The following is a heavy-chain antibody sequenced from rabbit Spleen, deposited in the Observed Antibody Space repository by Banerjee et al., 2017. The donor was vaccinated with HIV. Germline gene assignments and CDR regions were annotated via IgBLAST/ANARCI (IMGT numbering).Heavy chain of an antibody. Sequence: QEQLEESGGGLVKPGASLTLTCTASGFSFSNSDYMCWVRQAPGKGLEWIGYIDPVFGITYYANWVNGRFSISRENAQNTVFLQMTSLTAADTATYFCARDSGSSFSSYGMDLWGQGTLVTVS. J-gene: IGHJ6*01. CDR2: IDPVFGIT. V-gene: IGHV1S45*01. CDR1: GFSFSNSDY. D-gene: IGHD8-1*01. CDR3: ARDSGSSFSSYGMDL.